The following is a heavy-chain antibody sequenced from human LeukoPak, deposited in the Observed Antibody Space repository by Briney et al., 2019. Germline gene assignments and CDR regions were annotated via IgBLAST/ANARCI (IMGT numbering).Heavy chain of an antibody. V-gene: IGHV3-30-3*01. CDR3: ARPHPSDY. CDR1: GFTFSSYA. J-gene: IGHJ4*02. Sequence: GGSLRLSCAASGFTFSSYAMHWVRQAPGKGLEWVAVISYDGSNKYYADSVKGRFTISRDNSKNTLYLQMNSLRAEDTAVYYCARPHPSDYWGQGTLVTVSS. CDR2: ISYDGSNK.